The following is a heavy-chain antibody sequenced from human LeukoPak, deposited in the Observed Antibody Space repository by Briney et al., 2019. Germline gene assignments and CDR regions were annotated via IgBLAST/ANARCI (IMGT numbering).Heavy chain of an antibody. CDR1: GFTFSSYE. CDR2: MTSGGSTI. J-gene: IGHJ4*02. Sequence: PGGSLRLSCAASGFTFSSYEMNWVRQAPGKGLEWVAYMTSGGSTIYYADSVKGRFTISRDNAKNTLYLQMNSLRAEDTAVYYCVGAAANTTPRPWGQGTLVTVSS. CDR3: VGAAANTTPRP. V-gene: IGHV3-48*03. D-gene: IGHD1-26*01.